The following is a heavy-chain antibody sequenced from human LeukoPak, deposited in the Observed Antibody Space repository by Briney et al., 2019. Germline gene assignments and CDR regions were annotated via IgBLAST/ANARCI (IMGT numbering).Heavy chain of an antibody. CDR2: INHSGST. J-gene: IGHJ5*02. V-gene: IGHV4-34*01. Sequence: SETLSLTCAVYGGSFSGYYWSWIRQPPGKGLEWIGEINHSGSTNYNPSLKSRVTISVDTSKNQFSLKLISVTAADTAVYYCARDPRGIVGANHDWFDPWGQGTLVTVSS. CDR1: GGSFSGYY. D-gene: IGHD1-26*01. CDR3: ARDPRGIVGANHDWFDP.